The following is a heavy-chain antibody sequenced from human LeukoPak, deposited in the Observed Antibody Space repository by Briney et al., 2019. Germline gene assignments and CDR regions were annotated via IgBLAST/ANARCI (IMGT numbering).Heavy chain of an antibody. Sequence: PGGSLRLSCAASGFTFSGSAMHWVRQASGKGLEWVGRIRSKANSYATAYAASVKGRFTISGDDSKNTAYLQMNSLKTEDTAVYYCTGTAQDFWSGYYREAFDIWGQGTMVTVSS. D-gene: IGHD3-3*01. V-gene: IGHV3-73*01. J-gene: IGHJ3*02. CDR3: TGTAQDFWSGYYREAFDI. CDR1: GFTFSGSA. CDR2: IRSKANSYAT.